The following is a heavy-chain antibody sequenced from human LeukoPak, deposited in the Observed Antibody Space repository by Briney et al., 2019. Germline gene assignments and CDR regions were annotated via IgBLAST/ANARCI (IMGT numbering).Heavy chain of an antibody. Sequence: GGSLRLSCAASGFTFSSYWMHWVRQAPGKGLVWVSRINSDGSSTSYADSVKGRFTISRDNAKNTLYLQMNSLRAEDTAVHYCARTAGHYDFWSGYFYYFDYWGQGTLVTVSS. CDR3: ARTAGHYDFWSGYFYYFDY. V-gene: IGHV3-74*01. CDR1: GFTFSSYW. CDR2: INSDGSST. D-gene: IGHD3-3*01. J-gene: IGHJ4*02.